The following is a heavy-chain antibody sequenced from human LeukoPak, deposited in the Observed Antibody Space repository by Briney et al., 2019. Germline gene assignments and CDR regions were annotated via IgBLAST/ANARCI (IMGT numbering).Heavy chain of an antibody. CDR2: IKSKTDGGTT. D-gene: IGHD5-24*01. Sequence: GGSLRLSCAASGFSLTNAWMSWVRQAPGKGLEWVGRIKSKTDGGTTDYAAPVKGRFTISRDDSKNALYLQMNSLKTEDTAVYYCTTKYHSEKVGSGDQLQFFDYWGQGTLVTVSS. V-gene: IGHV3-15*01. J-gene: IGHJ4*02. CDR3: TTKYHSEKVGSGDQLQFFDY. CDR1: GFSLTNAW.